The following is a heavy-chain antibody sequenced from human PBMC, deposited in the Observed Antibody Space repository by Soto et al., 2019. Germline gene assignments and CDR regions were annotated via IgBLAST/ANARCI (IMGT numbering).Heavy chain of an antibody. V-gene: IGHV4-30-2*01. J-gene: IGHJ5*02. CDR3: ARVPGP. Sequence: LQLQESGSGLVKPSQTLSLTCAVSGGSITSGGYSWSWIRQPPGKGLEWIGYIYHSGSTYYNPSLKSRVTISVDRSKNQFSLKLSSVTAADTAVYYCARVPGPWGQGTLVAVSS. CDR1: GGSITSGGYS. D-gene: IGHD3-10*01. CDR2: IYHSGST.